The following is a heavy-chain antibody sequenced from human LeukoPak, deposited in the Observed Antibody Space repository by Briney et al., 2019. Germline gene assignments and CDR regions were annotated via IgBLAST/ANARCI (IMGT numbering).Heavy chain of an antibody. J-gene: IGHJ4*02. CDR1: GFTFTSSA. CDR3: AAVAVTTTPYYFDY. V-gene: IGHV1-58*01. D-gene: IGHD4-17*01. CDR2: IVVGSGNT. Sequence: SVKVSCKASGFTFTSSAVQWVRQARGQRLEWIGWIVVGSGNTNYAQKSQERVTITRDMSTSTAYMELSSLRSEDTAVYYCAAVAVTTTPYYFDYWGQGTLVTVSS.